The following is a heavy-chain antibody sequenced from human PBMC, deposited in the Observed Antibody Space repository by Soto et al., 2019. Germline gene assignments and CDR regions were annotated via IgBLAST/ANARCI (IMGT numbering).Heavy chain of an antibody. V-gene: IGHV1-8*01. Sequence: QVQLVQSGAEVKKAGASVKVSCRASGYTFTNYDINWVRQATGQGFEWLGWMNPNGGETGYAQKLQGRVTMTRNTSASTAYMELSSLRSEDTAVYFCARGPLGRPIRYMDVWGKGTTVSVSS. CDR3: ARGPLGRPIRYMDV. D-gene: IGHD1-26*01. J-gene: IGHJ6*03. CDR1: GYTFTNYD. CDR2: MNPNGGET.